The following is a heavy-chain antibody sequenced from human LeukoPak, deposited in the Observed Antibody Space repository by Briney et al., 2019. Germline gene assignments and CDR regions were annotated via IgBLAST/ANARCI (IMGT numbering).Heavy chain of an antibody. V-gene: IGHV4-34*01. Sequence: SETLSLTCAVHGGSFSGYYWSWIRQPPGKGLEWIGEINHSGSTNYNPSLKSRVTISVDTSKNQFSLKLSSVTAADTAVYYCARGPLWFGELLATNDYGMDVWGQGTTVTVSS. D-gene: IGHD3-10*01. CDR3: ARGPLWFGELLATNDYGMDV. J-gene: IGHJ6*02. CDR2: INHSGST. CDR1: GGSFSGYY.